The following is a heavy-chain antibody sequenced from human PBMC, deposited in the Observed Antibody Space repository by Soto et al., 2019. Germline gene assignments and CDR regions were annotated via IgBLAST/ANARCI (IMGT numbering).Heavy chain of an antibody. CDR3: ARERPYYDFWSGYYSPFDY. Sequence: QVQLVQSGAEVKKPGASVKVSCKASGYTFTSYAMHWVRQAPGQRLEWMGWMNAGNGNTKYSQKFQGRVTITRDTSASTAYMELSSLRSEDTAVYYCARERPYYDFWSGYYSPFDYWGQGTLVTVSS. D-gene: IGHD3-3*01. J-gene: IGHJ4*02. CDR1: GYTFTSYA. CDR2: MNAGNGNT. V-gene: IGHV1-3*01.